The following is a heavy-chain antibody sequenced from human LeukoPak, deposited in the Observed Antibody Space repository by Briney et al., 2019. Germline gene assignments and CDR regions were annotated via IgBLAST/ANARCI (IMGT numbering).Heavy chain of an antibody. D-gene: IGHD3-10*01. CDR1: GGSISSSSYY. Sequence: SETLSLTCTVSGGSISSSSYYWGWIRQPPGKGLEWIGSIYYSGSTYYNPSPKSRVTISVDTSKNQFSLKLSSVTAADTAVYYCARSPMVRGALLFDYWGQGTLVTVSS. CDR2: IYYSGST. V-gene: IGHV4-39*07. CDR3: ARSPMVRGALLFDY. J-gene: IGHJ4*02.